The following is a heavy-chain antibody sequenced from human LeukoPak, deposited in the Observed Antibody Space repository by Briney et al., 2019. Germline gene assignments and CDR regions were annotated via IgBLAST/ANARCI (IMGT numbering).Heavy chain of an antibody. J-gene: IGHJ4*02. CDR3: ARYSSSSPFDY. CDR2: INPNSGGT. V-gene: IGHV1-2*02. Sequence: GASVKVSCKASGYTFTGYYVHWVRQAPEQGLEWMGWINPNSGGTNYAQKFQGRVTMTRDTSISTAYMELSRLRSDDTAVYYCARYSSSSPFDYWGQGSLVTVSS. D-gene: IGHD6-6*01. CDR1: GYTFTGYY.